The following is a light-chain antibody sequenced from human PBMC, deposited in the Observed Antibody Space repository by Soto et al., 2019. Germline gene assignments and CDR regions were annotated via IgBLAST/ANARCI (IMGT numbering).Light chain of an antibody. J-gene: IGKJ5*01. V-gene: IGKV3-15*01. Sequence: LTQCHGTLSFSPGERSTLCCRASQSVSSRYLAWYQQKPGQAPRLLISDASTRATGIPARFSGSGSGTEFTLTISSLQSEDCALYYCQQYNKWWTFGQGTRLEIK. CDR3: QQYNKWWT. CDR1: QSVSSRY. CDR2: DAS.